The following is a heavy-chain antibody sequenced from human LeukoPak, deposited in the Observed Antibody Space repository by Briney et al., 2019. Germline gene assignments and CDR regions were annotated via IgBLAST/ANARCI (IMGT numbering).Heavy chain of an antibody. V-gene: IGHV3-66*01. Sequence: GGSLRLSCAASGFTVSSNYMNWVRQAPGKGLEWVSVIYSGGSTYYADSVKGRFTISRDDSKNTLYLQMNSLRAEDTAVYYCARDGGRYCSGGSCYGGPQYFQHWGQGTLVTVSS. CDR1: GFTVSSNY. J-gene: IGHJ1*01. CDR3: ARDGGRYCSGGSCYGGPQYFQH. D-gene: IGHD2-15*01. CDR2: IYSGGST.